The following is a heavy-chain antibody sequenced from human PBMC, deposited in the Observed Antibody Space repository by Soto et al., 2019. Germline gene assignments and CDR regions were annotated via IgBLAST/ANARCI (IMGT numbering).Heavy chain of an antibody. D-gene: IGHD3-22*01. CDR1: GGTFSSYA. Sequence: QVQLVQSGAEVKKPGSSVKVSCRASGGTFSSYAISWVRQAPGQGLEWMGGIIPIFGTANYAQKFQGRVTITADESTSTAYMELSSLRSEDTAVYYCARETHDYYDSSGYLDYWGQGTLVTVSS. J-gene: IGHJ4*02. CDR2: IIPIFGTA. CDR3: ARETHDYYDSSGYLDY. V-gene: IGHV1-69*01.